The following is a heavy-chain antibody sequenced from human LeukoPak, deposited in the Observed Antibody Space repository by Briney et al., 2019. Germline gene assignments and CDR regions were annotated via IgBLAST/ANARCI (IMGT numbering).Heavy chain of an antibody. D-gene: IGHD5-12*01. V-gene: IGHV3-23*01. CDR2: IIGSTGST. Sequence: GGSLRLSCAPSGFTFSNYAMSWVRQAPGKGLEWVSLIIGSTGSTFYADSVKGRFTISRDNSKNTLYMQMNSLRAEDTAVYYCAKGGYDYVEIGYFDYWGQGTLVTVSS. CDR3: AKGGYDYVEIGYFDY. CDR1: GFTFSNYA. J-gene: IGHJ4*02.